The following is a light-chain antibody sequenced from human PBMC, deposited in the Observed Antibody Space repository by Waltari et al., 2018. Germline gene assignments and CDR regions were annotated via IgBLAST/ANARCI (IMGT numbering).Light chain of an antibody. CDR2: NVS. CDR3: VSCSTGSTLGV. CDR1: SSDVGTYNY. Sequence: QSALTQPASVSGFPRQSITISCPGTSSDVGTYNYVSCYQHHPGKAPKLIIYNVSKRPSGVSNRFSGSQSGDSASLTISGLQAEDEAHYYCVSCSTGSTLGVFGGGTDLTVL. J-gene: IGLJ3*02. V-gene: IGLV2-14*03.